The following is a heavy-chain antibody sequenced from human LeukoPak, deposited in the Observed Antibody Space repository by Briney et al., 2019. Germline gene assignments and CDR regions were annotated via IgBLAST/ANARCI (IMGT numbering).Heavy chain of an antibody. CDR3: VTVITFGGLDAFDI. J-gene: IGHJ3*02. D-gene: IGHD3-16*01. Sequence: GASVKVSCKASGGTFSSYAISWVRQAPGQGLEWMGRIIPILGIANYAQKFQGRVTITADKSTSTAYMELSSLRSEDTAVYYCVTVITFGGLDAFDIWGQGTMVTVSS. CDR2: IIPILGIA. V-gene: IGHV1-69*04. CDR1: GGTFSSYA.